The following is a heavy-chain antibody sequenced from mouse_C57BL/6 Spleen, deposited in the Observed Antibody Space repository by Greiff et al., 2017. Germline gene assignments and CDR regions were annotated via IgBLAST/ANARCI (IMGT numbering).Heavy chain of an antibody. J-gene: IGHJ4*01. Sequence: EVQLQQSGGGLVKPGGSLKLSCAASGFTFSDYGMHWVRQAPEKGLEWVAYISSGSSTIYYADTVKGRFTISRDNAKNTLFLQMTSLRSEDTAMYYCARTPDAMDYWGQGTSVTVSS. CDR1: GFTFSDYG. CDR3: ARTPDAMDY. V-gene: IGHV5-17*01. CDR2: ISSGSSTI.